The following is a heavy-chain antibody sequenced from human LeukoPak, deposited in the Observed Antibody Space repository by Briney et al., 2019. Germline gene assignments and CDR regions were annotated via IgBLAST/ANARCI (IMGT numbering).Heavy chain of an antibody. CDR2: ISAYNGNT. CDR1: GYTFTSYG. Sequence: ASVKVSCKASGYTFTSYGISWVRQAPGRGLERMGWISAYNGNTNYAQKLQGRVTMTTDTSTSTAYMELRSLRPDDTAVYYCARNYDFWSGYPPVSSDYWGQGTLVTVSS. CDR3: ARNYDFWSGYPPVSSDY. J-gene: IGHJ4*02. D-gene: IGHD3-3*01. V-gene: IGHV1-18*01.